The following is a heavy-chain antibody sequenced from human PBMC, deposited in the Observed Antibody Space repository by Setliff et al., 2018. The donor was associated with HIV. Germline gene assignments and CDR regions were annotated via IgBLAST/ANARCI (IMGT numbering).Heavy chain of an antibody. CDR3: ARQAWHSGRNGYFVDY. CDR1: GYSISSGYY. CDR2: IYQTGSI. Sequence: SETLSLTCAVSGYSISSGYYWGWIRQPPGKGLEWIATIYQTGSIYYNPSLQNRVTLLLDMSKNQFSLKLSSVTAADTAVYYCARQAWHSGRNGYFVDYWGQGTLVTVSS. V-gene: IGHV4-38-2*01. J-gene: IGHJ4*02. D-gene: IGHD2-15*01.